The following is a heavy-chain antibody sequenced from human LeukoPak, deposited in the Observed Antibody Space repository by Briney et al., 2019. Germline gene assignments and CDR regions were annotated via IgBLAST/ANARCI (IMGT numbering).Heavy chain of an antibody. CDR2: ISGSGGST. Sequence: GGSLRLSCAASGFTFSSYAMSWVRQAPGKGLEWDSAISGSGGSTYYADSVKGRFTISRDNSKNTLYLQMNSLRAEDTAVYYCAKGTAAAPYYGMDVWGQGTTVTVSS. CDR3: AKGTAAAPYYGMDV. V-gene: IGHV3-23*01. J-gene: IGHJ6*02. D-gene: IGHD6-13*01. CDR1: GFTFSSYA.